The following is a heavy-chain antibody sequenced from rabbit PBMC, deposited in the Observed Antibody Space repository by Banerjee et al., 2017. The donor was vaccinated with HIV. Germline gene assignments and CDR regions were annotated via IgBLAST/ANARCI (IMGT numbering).Heavy chain of an antibody. CDR3: AKEMVGYAGYGYFHL. J-gene: IGHJ4*01. V-gene: IGHV1S45*01. CDR2: INTSSGNT. Sequence: QEQLEESGGGLVKPEGSLTLTCKASGFSFSNRYVMCWVRQAPGKGLEWIACINTSSGNTVYASWAKGRFTISKTSSTTVTLQMTSLTAADTATYFCAKEMVGYAGYGYFHLWGPGTLVTVS. D-gene: IGHD7-1*01. CDR1: GFSFSNRYV.